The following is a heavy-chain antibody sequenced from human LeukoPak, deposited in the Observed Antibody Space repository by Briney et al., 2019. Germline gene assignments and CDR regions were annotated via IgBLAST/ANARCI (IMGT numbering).Heavy chain of an antibody. V-gene: IGHV5-10-1*01. CDR3: ARPGATTVTNDYYGMDV. CDR2: IDPSDSYT. D-gene: IGHD4-17*01. CDR1: VYRFTSYW. J-gene: IGHJ6*02. Sequence: SVYRFTSYWISWVRQTPGKGRGWMGRIDPSDSYTNYSPSFQGHVTISADKSISTAYLQWSSLKASDTAMYYCARPGATTVTNDYYGMDVWGQGTTVTVSS.